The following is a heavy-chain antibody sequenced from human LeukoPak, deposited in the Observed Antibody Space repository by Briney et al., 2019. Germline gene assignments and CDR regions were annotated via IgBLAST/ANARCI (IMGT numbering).Heavy chain of an antibody. V-gene: IGHV3-48*03. CDR3: ARQFDLYGDYDALDY. Sequence: GGSLRLSCAASAFTFSSYEMNWVRQAPGKGLEWVSYISSSGSTIYYADSVKGRFTISRDNAKNSLYLQMNSLRAEDTAVYYCARQFDLYGDYDALDYWGQGTLVTVSS. D-gene: IGHD4-17*01. CDR1: AFTFSSYE. CDR2: ISSSGSTI. J-gene: IGHJ4*02.